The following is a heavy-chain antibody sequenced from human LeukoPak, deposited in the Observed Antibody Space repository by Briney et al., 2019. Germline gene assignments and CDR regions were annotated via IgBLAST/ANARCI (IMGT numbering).Heavy chain of an antibody. Sequence: SETLSLTCAVYGGSFSGYYWSWIRQPPGKGLEWIGEINHSGSTNYNPSLKSRVTISVDTSKNQFSLKLSSVTAADTAVYYCARDVTGTDNWFDPWGQGTLVTVSS. CDR1: GGSFSGYY. D-gene: IGHD1-7*01. J-gene: IGHJ5*02. CDR2: INHSGST. CDR3: ARDVTGTDNWFDP. V-gene: IGHV4-34*01.